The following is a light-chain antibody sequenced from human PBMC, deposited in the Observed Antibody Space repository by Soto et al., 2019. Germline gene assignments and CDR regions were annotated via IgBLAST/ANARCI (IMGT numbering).Light chain of an antibody. Sequence: QAVVTQEPSLTVSPGGTVTLTCASSTGAVTSTYYPNWFQQKPGQAPRALIYSTSNKHPWTPARFSGSLLGVKAAPTLSGVQPEEEADYYCLLYYGGVRVFGGGTKLTVL. J-gene: IGLJ2*01. CDR2: STS. CDR1: TGAVTSTYY. CDR3: LLYYGGVRV. V-gene: IGLV7-43*01.